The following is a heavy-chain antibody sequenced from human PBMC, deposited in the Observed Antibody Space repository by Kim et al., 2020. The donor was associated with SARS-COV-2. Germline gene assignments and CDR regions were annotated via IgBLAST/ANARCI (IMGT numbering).Heavy chain of an antibody. CDR3: ARARVCGGDCYDVYYYYYGMDV. CDR2: INPSGGST. J-gene: IGHJ6*02. CDR1: GYTFTSYY. V-gene: IGHV1-46*01. D-gene: IGHD2-21*02. Sequence: ASVKVSCKASGYTFTSYYMHWVRQAPGQGLEWMGIINPSGGSTSYAQKFQGRVTMTRDTSTSTVYMELSSLRSEDTAVYYCARARVCGGDCYDVYYYYYGMDVWGQGTTVTVSS.